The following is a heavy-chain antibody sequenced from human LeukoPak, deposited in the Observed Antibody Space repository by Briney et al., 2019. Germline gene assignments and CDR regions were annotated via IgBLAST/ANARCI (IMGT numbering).Heavy chain of an antibody. J-gene: IGHJ4*02. CDR3: ARVPRCCSSTSCYK. CDR2: ISGDGSSA. CDR1: GFTFSSYW. Sequence: GGSLRLSCAASGFTFSSYWMHWVRQAPGKGLVWVSRISGDGSSASYADSVKGRFTISRDNAKNTLYLQMNSLRAEDTAVYYCARVPRCCSSTSCYKWGQGTLVTVSS. V-gene: IGHV3-74*01. D-gene: IGHD2-2*02.